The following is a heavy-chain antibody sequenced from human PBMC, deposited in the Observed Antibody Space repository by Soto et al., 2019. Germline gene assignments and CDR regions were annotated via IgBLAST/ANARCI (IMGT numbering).Heavy chain of an antibody. Sequence: QVQLVQSGAEVKKPGASVKVSCKASGYTFTSYAMHWVRQAPGQRLEWMGWINAGNGNTKYSQKFQGIVTITRDTSASTAYMELSSLRSEDTAVYYCARVEGAYYYYGMDVWGQGTTVTVSS. CDR2: INAGNGNT. CDR1: GYTFTSYA. J-gene: IGHJ6*02. V-gene: IGHV1-3*01. CDR3: ARVEGAYYYYGMDV.